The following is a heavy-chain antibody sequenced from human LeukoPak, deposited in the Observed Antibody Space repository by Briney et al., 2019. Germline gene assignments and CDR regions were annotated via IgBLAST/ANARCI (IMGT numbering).Heavy chain of an antibody. CDR1: GFTFSSYS. Sequence: GGSLRLSCAASGFTFSSYSMNWVRQAPGKGLEWVSYISSSSSTIYYADSVKGRFTISRDNAKNSLYLQMNSLRAEDTAVYYCAREAAAIRACYYYYYMDVWGKGTTVTVSS. D-gene: IGHD6-13*01. J-gene: IGHJ6*03. CDR3: AREAAAIRACYYYYYMDV. V-gene: IGHV3-48*01. CDR2: ISSSSSTI.